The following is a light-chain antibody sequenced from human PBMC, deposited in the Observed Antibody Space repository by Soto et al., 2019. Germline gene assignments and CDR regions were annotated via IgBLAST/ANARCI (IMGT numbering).Light chain of an antibody. V-gene: IGKV3-15*01. CDR2: GVS. CDR1: QSLSSN. CDR3: QQYNNWPPTWT. Sequence: EIMMTQSPANLSVTKRERATLSCRASQSLSSNFAWYQRIPGQAPRLLIYGVSTRATDIPARFSCSGSGTEFTLTISILHSEDFAVYSCQQYNNWPPTWTFGQGTKVDI. J-gene: IGKJ1*01.